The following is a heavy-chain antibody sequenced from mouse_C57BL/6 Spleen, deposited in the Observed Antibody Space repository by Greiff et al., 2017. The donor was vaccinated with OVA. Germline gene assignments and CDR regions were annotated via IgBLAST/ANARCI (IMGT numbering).Heavy chain of an antibody. CDR2: ISNGGGST. V-gene: IGHV5-12*01. D-gene: IGHD4-1*01. CDR1: GFTFSDYY. Sequence: EVKLMESGGGLVQPGGSLKLSCAASGFTFSDYYMYWVRQTPEKRLEWVAYISNGGGSTYYPDTVKGRFTISRDNAKNTLYLQMSRLKSEDTAMYYCARHEELGRAWFAYWGQGTLVTVSA. J-gene: IGHJ3*01. CDR3: ARHEELGRAWFAY.